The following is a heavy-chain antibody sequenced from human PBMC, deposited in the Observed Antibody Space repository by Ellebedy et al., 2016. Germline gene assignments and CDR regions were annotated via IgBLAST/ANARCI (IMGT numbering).Heavy chain of an antibody. CDR1: GFTFSSYD. CDR3: AKERMPGIFDY. Sequence: GGSLRLSXAASGFTFSSYDMHWVRQATGKGLEWVSAIGTAGDTYYPGSVKGRFTISRDNSKNTLYLQMNSLRAEDTAVYYCAKERMPGIFDYWGQGTLVTVSS. D-gene: IGHD1-14*01. J-gene: IGHJ4*02. CDR2: IGTAGDT. V-gene: IGHV3-13*04.